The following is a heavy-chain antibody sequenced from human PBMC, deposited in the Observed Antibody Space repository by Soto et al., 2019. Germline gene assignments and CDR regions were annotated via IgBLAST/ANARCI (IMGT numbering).Heavy chain of an antibody. CDR3: ARGIGYCSSINCYSSRRLRFDS. V-gene: IGHV4-34*01. J-gene: IGHJ4*02. Sequence: QVQLQQWGAGLLKPSETLSLTCAVYGGSFSGYYWTWIRQSPEKGLEWIGEVNHSGTTYYNPSLKAPVTISVPPPKNQFSLKMSSVTAADTAVYYCARGIGYCSSINCYSSRRLRFDSWGQGTLVTVSS. CDR1: GGSFSGYY. D-gene: IGHD2-2*01. CDR2: VNHSGTT.